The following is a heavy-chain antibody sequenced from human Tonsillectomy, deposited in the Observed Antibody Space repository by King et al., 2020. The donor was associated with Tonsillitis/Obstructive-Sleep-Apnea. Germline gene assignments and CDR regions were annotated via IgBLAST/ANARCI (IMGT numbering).Heavy chain of an antibody. CDR1: VVSFSGYY. V-gene: IGHV4-34*01. Sequence: VQLQQWFAGLLKPSETLSLTCAVYVVSFSGYYWIWIRQPPGKGREWSGEINHSGRTNYNPSLSSRVTISVETSKNQFSLTLSSVTAADTAVYYCARNPVVPAAIGPSTYYYYYMDVWGKGTTVTVSS. CDR2: INHSGRT. J-gene: IGHJ6*03. CDR3: ARNPVVPAAIGPSTYYYYYMDV. D-gene: IGHD2-2*02.